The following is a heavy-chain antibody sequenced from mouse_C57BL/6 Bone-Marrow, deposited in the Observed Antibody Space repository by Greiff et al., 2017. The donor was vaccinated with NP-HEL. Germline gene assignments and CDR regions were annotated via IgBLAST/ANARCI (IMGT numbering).Heavy chain of an antibody. V-gene: IGHV1-59*01. CDR2: IDPSDSYT. CDR1: GYTFTSYW. Sequence: VQLQQPGAELVRPGTSVKLSCKASGYTFTSYWMHWVKQRPGQGLEWIGVIDPSDSYTNYNQKFKGKATLTVDTSSSTAYMQLSSLTSEDSAVYYCASEGLLFALFDYWGQGTTLTVSS. D-gene: IGHD1-1*02. J-gene: IGHJ2*01. CDR3: ASEGLLFALFDY.